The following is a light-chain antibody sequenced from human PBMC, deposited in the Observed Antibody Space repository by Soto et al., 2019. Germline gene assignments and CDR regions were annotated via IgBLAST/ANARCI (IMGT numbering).Light chain of an antibody. Sequence: ETVMTQTPATLSVSPGDRATLSCRASQSISTNLAWYQQKPGQAPRLLIYDASTRATGIPARFSGSGSGTEFTLTISSLLSEDFAVYSCQQYNNWPLPFGGGTKVEIK. J-gene: IGKJ4*01. V-gene: IGKV3D-15*01. CDR3: QQYNNWPLP. CDR1: QSISTN. CDR2: DAS.